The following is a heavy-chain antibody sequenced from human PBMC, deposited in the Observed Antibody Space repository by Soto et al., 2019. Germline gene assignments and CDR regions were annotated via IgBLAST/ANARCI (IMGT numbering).Heavy chain of an antibody. D-gene: IGHD3-3*01. V-gene: IGHV4-30-4*01. CDR2: IYYSGST. CDR1: GGSISSGDYY. Sequence: SETLSLTCTVSGGSISSGDYYWSWIRQPPGKGLEWIGYIYYSGSTYYNPSLKSRVTISVDTSKDQFSLKLSSVTAADTAVYYCARAGYDYDVWSDNWFDPCGQGTLVPVSA. J-gene: IGHJ5*02. CDR3: ARAGYDYDVWSDNWFDP.